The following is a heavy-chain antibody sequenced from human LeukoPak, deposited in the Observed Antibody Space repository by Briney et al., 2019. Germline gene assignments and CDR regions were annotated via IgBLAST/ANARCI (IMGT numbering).Heavy chain of an antibody. CDR1: GGSISSSSYY. CDR2: IYYSGST. J-gene: IGHJ5*02. D-gene: IGHD4-11*01. CDR3: ARYLLYSNFHNWFDP. V-gene: IGHV4-39*07. Sequence: SETLSLTCTVSGGSISSSSYYWGWIRQPPGKGLEWIGSIYYSGSTYYNPSLKSRVTISVDRSKNQFSLKLSSVTAADTAVYYCARYLLYSNFHNWFDPWGQGTLVTVSS.